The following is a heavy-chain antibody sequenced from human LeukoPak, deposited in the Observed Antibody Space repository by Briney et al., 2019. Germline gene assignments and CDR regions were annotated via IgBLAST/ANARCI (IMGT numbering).Heavy chain of an antibody. V-gene: IGHV1-2*02. CDR3: ARSPYYYYYMDV. J-gene: IGHJ6*03. Sequence: ASVKVSCKASGYTFTGYYMHWVRQAPGQGLEWMGWINPNSGGTNYAQKFQGRVTITTDESTSTAYMELSSLRSEDTAVYYCARSPYYYYYMDVWGKGTTVTVSS. CDR2: INPNSGGT. CDR1: GYTFTGYY.